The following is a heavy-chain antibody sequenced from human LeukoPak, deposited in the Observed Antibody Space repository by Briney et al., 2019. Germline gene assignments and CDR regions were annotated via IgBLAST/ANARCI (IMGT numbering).Heavy chain of an antibody. CDR2: ISSNGGST. V-gene: IGHV3-64*01. CDR1: GFTFSSYA. D-gene: IGHD5-18*01. Sequence: GGSLRLSCAASGFTFSSYAMHWVRQAPGKGLEYVSAISSNGGSTYYANSVKGRFTISRDNSKNTLYLQMGSLRAEDTAVYYCAKDGRDFLIPGYSYGYYYYYMDVWGKGTTVTISS. CDR3: AKDGRDFLIPGYSYGYYYYYMDV. J-gene: IGHJ6*03.